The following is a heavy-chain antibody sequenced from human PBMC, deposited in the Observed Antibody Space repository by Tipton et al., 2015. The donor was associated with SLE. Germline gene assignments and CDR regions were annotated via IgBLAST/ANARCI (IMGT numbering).Heavy chain of an antibody. Sequence: TLSLTCTVSGGSISSGGYYWSWIRQHPGKGLEWIGYIYYSGSTNYNPSLKSRVPISVDTSKNQFSLKLSSVTAADTAVYYCARDLGSNHNYYYYGMDVWGQGTTVTVSS. CDR3: ARDLGSNHNYYYYGMDV. CDR2: IYYSGST. J-gene: IGHJ6*02. V-gene: IGHV4-61*08. CDR1: GGSISSGGYY. D-gene: IGHD7-27*01.